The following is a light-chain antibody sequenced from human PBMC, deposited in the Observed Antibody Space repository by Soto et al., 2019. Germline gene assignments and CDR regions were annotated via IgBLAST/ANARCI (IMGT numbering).Light chain of an antibody. CDR1: ESVSTNY. Sequence: EIVLTQSPGTLSLSPGERATLSCRASESVSTNYLAWYQQKPGQAPRLLISGASSRATGIPDRFSGSGSGADSTLTINRLEPEDFAVYYCHQYGSVPLTFGGGTKVEIK. CDR3: HQYGSVPLT. V-gene: IGKV3-20*01. CDR2: GAS. J-gene: IGKJ4*01.